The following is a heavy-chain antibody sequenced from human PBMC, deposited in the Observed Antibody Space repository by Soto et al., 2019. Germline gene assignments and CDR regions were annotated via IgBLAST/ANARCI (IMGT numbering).Heavy chain of an antibody. J-gene: IGHJ4*01. CDR3: ANDLVMITFGGVIVPGY. V-gene: IGHV3-23*01. CDR1: GFTFSSYA. Sequence: EVQLLECGGGLVQPGGSLRLSCAASGFTFSSYAMSWVRQAPGKGLEWVSAISGSGGSTYYADSVKGRFTISRDNSKNTLYLQMYSLRAEDTAVYYCANDLVMITFGGVIVPGYWGHATLVTVSS. CDR2: ISGSGGST. D-gene: IGHD3-16*02.